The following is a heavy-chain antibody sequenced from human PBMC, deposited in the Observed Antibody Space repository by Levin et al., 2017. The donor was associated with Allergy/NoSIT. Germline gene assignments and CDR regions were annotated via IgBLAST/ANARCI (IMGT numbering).Heavy chain of an antibody. D-gene: IGHD3-16*02. CDR1: GGSISSSSFY. CDR3: ARHGRFRGVTVYGMDV. J-gene: IGHJ6*02. Sequence: GSLRLSCTVSGGSISSSSFYWGWIRQPPGTGLEWIGSIYYSGSTYDNPSLKSRVTISVDASKNQFSLRVSSVTAADTAVYYCARHGRFRGVTVYGMDVWGQGTTVTVSS. CDR2: IYYSGST. V-gene: IGHV4-39*01.